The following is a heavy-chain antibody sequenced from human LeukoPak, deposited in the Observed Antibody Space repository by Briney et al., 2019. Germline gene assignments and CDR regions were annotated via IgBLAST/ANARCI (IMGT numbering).Heavy chain of an antibody. Sequence: ASVKVSCKVSGYTLTELPMHWVRQAPGQGLEWMGWINPNNGDTNYAQKFQGRVTMTRDTSISTAYMELSSLRSDDTAVYYCARTRGSHISMAYLDYWGQGTLVTVSS. CDR1: GYTLTELP. CDR3: ARTRGSHISMAYLDY. V-gene: IGHV1-2*02. J-gene: IGHJ4*02. CDR2: INPNNGDT. D-gene: IGHD2/OR15-2a*01.